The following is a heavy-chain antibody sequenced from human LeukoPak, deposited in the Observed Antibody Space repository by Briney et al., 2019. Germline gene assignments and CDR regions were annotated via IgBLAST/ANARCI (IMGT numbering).Heavy chain of an antibody. CDR1: GVTFSSYE. D-gene: IGHD4-17*01. V-gene: IGHV3-48*03. CDR3: ARGPYYGDYTPDY. CDR2: ISSSGSTI. J-gene: IGHJ4*02. Sequence: PGGSLRLSCAASGVTFSSYEMNWVRQAPGKGLEWVSYISSSGSTIYYADSVKGRFTISRDNAKNSLYLQMNSLRAEDTAVYYCARGPYYGDYTPDYWGQGTLVTVSS.